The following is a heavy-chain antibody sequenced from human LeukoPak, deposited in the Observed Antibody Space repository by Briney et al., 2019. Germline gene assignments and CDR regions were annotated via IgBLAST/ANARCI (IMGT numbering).Heavy chain of an antibody. V-gene: IGHV3-23*01. CDR2: IRGSGGGT. CDR1: GFTFNSYA. Sequence: GGSLRLSCAASGFTFNSYAMSWVRQAPGKGLEWVSAIRGSGGGTYYADSVKGRFPISRDNSKNTLFLQMYGLRAEDTAVYYCAKAGVAAPDFDYFDCWGQGTLLTVSS. D-gene: IGHD6-13*01. J-gene: IGHJ4*02. CDR3: AKAGVAAPDFDYFDC.